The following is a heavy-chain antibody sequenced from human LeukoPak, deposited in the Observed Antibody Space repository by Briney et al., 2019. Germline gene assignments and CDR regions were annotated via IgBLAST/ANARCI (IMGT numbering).Heavy chain of an antibody. CDR3: ARFMTTVTAFDY. Sequence: ASVKVSCKASGYTFTSYYIHWLRQAPGQGLEWMGIINPSGGSTKYAQKFQGRVTMSRDTSTSTVYMELSSLRSEDTAVYYCARFMTTVTAFDYWGQGTLVTVSS. J-gene: IGHJ4*02. CDR2: INPSGGST. D-gene: IGHD4-11*01. V-gene: IGHV1-46*01. CDR1: GYTFTSYY.